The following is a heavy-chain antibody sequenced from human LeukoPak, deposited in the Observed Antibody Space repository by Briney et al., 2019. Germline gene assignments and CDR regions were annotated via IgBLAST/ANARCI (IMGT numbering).Heavy chain of an antibody. J-gene: IGHJ3*02. Sequence: GGSLRLSCAASGFTFVNYAMGWVRQAPGKGLEWVAVISYDGSNKYYADSVKGRFTISRDNSKNTLYLQMNSLRAEDTAVYYCAKVFPYYYDSSGYYAAFDIWGQGTMVTVSS. D-gene: IGHD3-22*01. CDR1: GFTFVNYA. CDR3: AKVFPYYYDSSGYYAAFDI. V-gene: IGHV3-30*18. CDR2: ISYDGSNK.